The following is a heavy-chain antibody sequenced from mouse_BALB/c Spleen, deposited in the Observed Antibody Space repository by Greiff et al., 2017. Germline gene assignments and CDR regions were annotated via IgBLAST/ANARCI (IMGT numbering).Heavy chain of an antibody. CDR1: GYSFTSYY. Sequence: EVQLQESGPELMKPGASVKISCKASGYSFTSYYMHWVKQSHGKSLEWIGYIDPFNGGTSYNQKFKGKATLTVDKSSSTAYMHLSSLTSEDSAVYYCARYPYYFDYWGQGTTLTVSS. V-gene: IGHV1S135*01. CDR2: IDPFNGGT. CDR3: ARYPYYFDY. J-gene: IGHJ2*01.